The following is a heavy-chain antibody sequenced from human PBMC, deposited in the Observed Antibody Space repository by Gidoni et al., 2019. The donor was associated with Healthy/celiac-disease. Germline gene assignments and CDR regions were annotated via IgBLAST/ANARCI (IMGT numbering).Heavy chain of an antibody. D-gene: IGHD4-17*01. CDR1: GGSISSGSYY. Sequence: QVQLQESGPGLVKPSQTLSLTCTVSGGSISSGSYYWSWIRQPAGKGLEWIGRIYTSGSTNYNPSLKSRVTISVDTSKNQFSLKLSSVTAADTAVYYCARGDDYGDSDLDYWGLGTLVTVSS. CDR3: ARGDDYGDSDLDY. V-gene: IGHV4-61*02. J-gene: IGHJ4*02. CDR2: IYTSGST.